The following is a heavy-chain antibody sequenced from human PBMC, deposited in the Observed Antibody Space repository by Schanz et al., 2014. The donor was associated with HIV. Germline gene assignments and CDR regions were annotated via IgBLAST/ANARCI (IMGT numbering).Heavy chain of an antibody. J-gene: IGHJ4*02. CDR3: AKDLGGFSAYEAYTSGRGY. CDR1: GFSFSSYV. D-gene: IGHD5-12*01. CDR2: ISYDGTNE. V-gene: IGHV3-30*18. Sequence: QVQVVESGGGVVQPGRSLRLSCAASGFSFSSYVMHWVRQAPGKGLEWVAVISYDGTNEYYADSVKGRFTVSRDNSKNTLYLQMNSLRAEDTAVYYCAKDLGGFSAYEAYTSGRGYWGQGTLVIVSS.